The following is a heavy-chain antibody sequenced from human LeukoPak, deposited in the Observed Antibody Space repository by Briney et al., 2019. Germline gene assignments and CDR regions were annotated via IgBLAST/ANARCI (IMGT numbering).Heavy chain of an antibody. CDR2: IYSGGSA. CDR1: GFTVSSNY. D-gene: IGHD6-13*01. J-gene: IGHJ5*02. V-gene: IGHV3-53*01. CDR3: ARGRTGIAAAGTIVWFDP. Sequence: GGSLRLSCAASGFTVSSNYMSWVRQAPGKGLGWVSIIYSGGSAYYADSVKGRFTISRDNSKNTLYLQMNSLRAEDTAVYYCARGRTGIAAAGTIVWFDPWGQGTLVTVSS.